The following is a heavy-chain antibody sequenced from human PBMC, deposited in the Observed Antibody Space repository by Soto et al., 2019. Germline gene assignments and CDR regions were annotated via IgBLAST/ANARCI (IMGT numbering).Heavy chain of an antibody. Sequence: EVQLLESGGGLVQPGESLRLSCAASGFTFSYYWMHWVRQAPGMGLVWVSRIHSDGSSTTYADSVKGRFTISRDNARNTLYLKMNSLRAEDRAVYYCARGDRGAFDLWGQGTVVTVSS. D-gene: IGHD3-16*01. CDR2: IHSDGSST. CDR3: ARGDRGAFDL. V-gene: IGHV3-74*01. CDR1: GFTFSYYW. J-gene: IGHJ3*01.